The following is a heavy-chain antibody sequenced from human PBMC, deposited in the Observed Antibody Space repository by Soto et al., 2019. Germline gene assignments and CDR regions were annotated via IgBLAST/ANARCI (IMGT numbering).Heavy chain of an antibody. V-gene: IGHV1-69*13. CDR3: ARTPRIVGATRHKYFDY. CDR1: GGTFSSYA. Sequence: SVKVACQASGGTFSSYAISWVRQAPGQGLEWTGGIIPIFGTANYAQKFQGRVTITADESTSTAYMELSSLRSEDTAVYYCARTPRIVGATRHKYFDYWGQGTLVTVSS. D-gene: IGHD1-26*01. J-gene: IGHJ4*02. CDR2: IIPIFGTA.